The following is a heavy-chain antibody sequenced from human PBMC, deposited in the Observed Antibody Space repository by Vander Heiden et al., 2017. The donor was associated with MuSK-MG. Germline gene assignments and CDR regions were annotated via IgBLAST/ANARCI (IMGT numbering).Heavy chain of an antibody. CDR2: ISSSSSTI. Sequence: EVQLVESGGGLVQPGRSLRLSCAASGFLFSSYSRNWVRQAPGKGLEWVSYISSSSSTIYYADSVKGRFTISRDNAKNSLYLQMNSLRAEDTAVYYCARDRHRLSGMDVWGQGTTVTVSS. CDR1: GFLFSSYS. V-gene: IGHV3-48*01. CDR3: ARDRHRLSGMDV. J-gene: IGHJ6*02.